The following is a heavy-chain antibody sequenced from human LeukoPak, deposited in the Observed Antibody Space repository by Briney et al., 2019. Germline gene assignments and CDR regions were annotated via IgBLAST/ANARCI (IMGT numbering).Heavy chain of an antibody. Sequence: GRSLTLSCAGSGFTIRSYDRSWVRQAPGKGLEWVAVISHDGSNKYYADSVKGRFTISRDNSKNTLYLQMNSLRAEDTAVDYCARDSYDSSGYYLYDAFDIWGQGTMVNVSS. CDR3: ARDSYDSSGYYLYDAFDI. CDR2: ISHDGSNK. D-gene: IGHD3-22*01. CDR1: GFTIRSYD. V-gene: IGHV3-30*03. J-gene: IGHJ3*02.